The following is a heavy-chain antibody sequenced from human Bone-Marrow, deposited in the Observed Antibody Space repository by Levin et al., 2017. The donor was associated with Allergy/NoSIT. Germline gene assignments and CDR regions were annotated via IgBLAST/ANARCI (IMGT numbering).Heavy chain of an antibody. V-gene: IGHV3-7*01. Sequence: PGGSLRLSCAASGFTFSSYWMSWVRQAPGKGLEWVANIKQDGSEKYYVDSVKGRFTISRDNAKNSLYLQMNSLRAEDTAVYYCARGSNFDWWELASYFDYWGQGTLVTVSS. J-gene: IGHJ4*02. CDR1: GFTFSSYW. D-gene: IGHD3-9*01. CDR3: ARGSNFDWWELASYFDY. CDR2: IKQDGSEK.